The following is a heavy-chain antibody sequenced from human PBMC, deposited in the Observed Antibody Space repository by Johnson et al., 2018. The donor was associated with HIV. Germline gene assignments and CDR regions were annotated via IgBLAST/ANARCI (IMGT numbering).Heavy chain of an antibody. D-gene: IGHD1-26*01. CDR3: TTWGYGIGGAFDI. V-gene: IGHV3-NL1*01. Sequence: QVQLVESGGGVVQPGGSLRLSCAASGFTFSSYGMHWVRQAPGKGLEWVSVIYSGGSTHYADSVKGRFTISRDNSKNTVYLQMNSLRAEDTAVYYCTTWGYGIGGAFDIWGQGTMVTVSS. CDR1: GFTFSSYG. CDR2: IYSGGST. J-gene: IGHJ3*02.